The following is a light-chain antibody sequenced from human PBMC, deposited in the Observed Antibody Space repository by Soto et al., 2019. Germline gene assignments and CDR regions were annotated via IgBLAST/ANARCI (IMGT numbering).Light chain of an antibody. CDR1: NSNIGAGSD. CDR2: GNS. CDR3: QAYDSGLSGPV. Sequence: QSVLTQPPSVSGAPGQRVTVSCTGSNSNIGAGSDVQWYQQLPGTAPKLLIYGNSNRPSGVPDRFSGSKSGTSASLAITGLQAEDEADYYCQAYDSGLSGPVFGTGTKLTVL. J-gene: IGLJ1*01. V-gene: IGLV1-40*01.